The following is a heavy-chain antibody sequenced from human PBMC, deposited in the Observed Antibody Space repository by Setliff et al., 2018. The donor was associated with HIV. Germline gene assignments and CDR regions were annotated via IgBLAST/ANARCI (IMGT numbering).Heavy chain of an antibody. V-gene: IGHV3-43*01. Sequence: PGGSLRLSCAAPGFTFDDYTMHWVRQAPGKGLEWVSLITWDGGTTYYADSVKGRFTISRDNSKKMLFLQMNSLRAEDTAVYYCAKDPAVNAYGDYPLGGMDVWGKGTTVTVSS. D-gene: IGHD4-17*01. CDR3: AKDPAVNAYGDYPLGGMDV. CDR2: ITWDGGTT. J-gene: IGHJ6*04. CDR1: GFTFDDYT.